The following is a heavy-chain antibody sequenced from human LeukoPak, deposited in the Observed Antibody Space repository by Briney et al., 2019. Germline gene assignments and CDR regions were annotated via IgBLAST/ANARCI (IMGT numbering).Heavy chain of an antibody. D-gene: IGHD5-18*01. J-gene: IGHJ4*02. CDR2: IWYDGSNK. CDR1: GFTFGSYG. Sequence: GGSLRLSCAASGFTFGSYGMHWVRQAPGKGLEWVAVIWYDGSNKYYADSVKGRFTISRDNSKNTLYLQMNSLRAEDTAVYYCARARRRGYSYGYSGYWGQGTLVTVSS. V-gene: IGHV3-33*01. CDR3: ARARRRGYSYGYSGY.